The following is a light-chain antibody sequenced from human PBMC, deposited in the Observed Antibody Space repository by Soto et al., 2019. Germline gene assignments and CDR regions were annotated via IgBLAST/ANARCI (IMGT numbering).Light chain of an antibody. CDR1: QNINNY. V-gene: IGKV1-39*01. CDR3: QQSYSTPLT. CDR2: STS. Sequence: DIQMTQSPSSLSASVGDRVTITCRASQNINNYLNWYQQKPGKAPNLLIYSTSNLQSGVPSRFSGSGSGTDFTLTISSLQPEDFASYYCQQSYSTPLTSGGGTKVEI. J-gene: IGKJ4*01.